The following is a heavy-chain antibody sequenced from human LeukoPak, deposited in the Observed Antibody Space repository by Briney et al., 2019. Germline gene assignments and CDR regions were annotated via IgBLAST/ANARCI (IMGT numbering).Heavy chain of an antibody. CDR1: GFTFDDYA. CDR2: ISWNSGSI. D-gene: IGHD3-22*01. V-gene: IGHV3-9*01. Sequence: GGSLRLSCAASGFTFDDYAMHWVRQAPGKGLEWVSGISWNSGSIGYADSVKGRFTISRDNAKNSLYLQMNSLRAEDTALYYCAKGGAYYYDSSGIYWGQGTLVTVSS. J-gene: IGHJ4*02. CDR3: AKGGAYYYDSSGIY.